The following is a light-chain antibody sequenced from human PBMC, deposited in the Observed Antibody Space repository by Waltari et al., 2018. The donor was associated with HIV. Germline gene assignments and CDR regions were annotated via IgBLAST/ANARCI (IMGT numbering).Light chain of an antibody. Sequence: IQMTQSPSTLSASVGDRVTITCRASESIYRWLAWYQQRPGKAPKLLIYKASSLESGVPSRFSASGAGTEFSLTISRLQPDDFATYVCQQYNSYPWTFGQGTKVENK. CDR2: KAS. CDR3: QQYNSYPWT. V-gene: IGKV1-5*03. J-gene: IGKJ1*01. CDR1: ESIYRW.